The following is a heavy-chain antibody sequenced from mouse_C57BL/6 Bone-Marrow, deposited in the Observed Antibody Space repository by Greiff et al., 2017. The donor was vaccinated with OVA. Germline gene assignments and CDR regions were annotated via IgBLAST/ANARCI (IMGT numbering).Heavy chain of an antibody. J-gene: IGHJ1*03. V-gene: IGHV5-17*01. CDR1: GFTFSDYG. CDR2: ISSGSSTI. CDR3: ARALSTTVARYFDV. D-gene: IGHD1-1*01. Sequence: EVKLVESGGGLVKPGGSLKLSCAASGFTFSDYGMHWVRQAPEKGLEWVAYISSGSSTIYYADTVKGRFTISRDNAKNTLFLQMTSLRSEDTAMYYCARALSTTVARYFDVWGTGTTVTVSS.